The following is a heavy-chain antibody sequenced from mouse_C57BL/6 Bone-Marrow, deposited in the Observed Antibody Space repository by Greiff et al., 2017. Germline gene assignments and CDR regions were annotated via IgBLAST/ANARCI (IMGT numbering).Heavy chain of an antibody. D-gene: IGHD1-1*01. V-gene: IGHV1-19*01. Sequence: EVQLQQSGPVLVKPGASVEMSCKASGYTFTDYYMNWVKQSHGKSLEWIGVINPYNGGTSYNQKFKGKATLTVDKSSSTAYMELNSLTSEDSAVYYCARGGDGSSLYWYFDVWGTGTTVTVSS. CDR3: ARGGDGSSLYWYFDV. J-gene: IGHJ1*03. CDR1: GYTFTDYY. CDR2: INPYNGGT.